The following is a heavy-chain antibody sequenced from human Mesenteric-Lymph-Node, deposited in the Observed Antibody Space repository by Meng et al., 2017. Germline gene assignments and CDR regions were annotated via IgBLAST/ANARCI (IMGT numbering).Heavy chain of an antibody. CDR3: AKGAVEWELTTKSYYRYGVDV. Sequence: GESLKISCVVSGFTFSSYAMTWVRQAPGKGLEWVSGISGSGGGTYYSDSVKGRFTISRDNSKNTLYLQMNSLRAEDAALYYCAKGAVEWELTTKSYYRYGVDVWGQGTTVTVSS. CDR2: ISGSGGGT. D-gene: IGHD1-26*01. V-gene: IGHV3-23*01. J-gene: IGHJ6*02. CDR1: GFTFSSYA.